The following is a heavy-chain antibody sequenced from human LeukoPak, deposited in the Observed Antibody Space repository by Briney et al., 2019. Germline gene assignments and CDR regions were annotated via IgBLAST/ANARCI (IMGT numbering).Heavy chain of an antibody. CDR3: ARGYDFWSGYYPYYFDY. D-gene: IGHD3-3*01. Sequence: PSETLSLTCTVSGGSISSYYWNWIRQPAGKGLEWIGRIYTSGSTNYNPSLKSRVTMSVDTSKNQFSLKLSSVTAADTAVYYCARGYDFWSGYYPYYFDYWGQGTLVTVSS. V-gene: IGHV4-4*07. CDR2: IYTSGST. CDR1: GGSISSYY. J-gene: IGHJ4*02.